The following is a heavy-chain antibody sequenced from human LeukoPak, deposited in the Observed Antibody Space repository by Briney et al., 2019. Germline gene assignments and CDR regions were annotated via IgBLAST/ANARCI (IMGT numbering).Heavy chain of an antibody. CDR3: AKDQVGYSSGWYGNWFDP. J-gene: IGHJ5*02. CDR1: GFTFSSYA. Sequence: GGSLRLSCAASGFTFSSYALSWVRQAPGKGLEWVSSISSSSSYIYYADSVKGRFTISRDNAKNSLYLQMNSLRAEDTAVYYCAKDQVGYSSGWYGNWFDPWGQGTLVTVSS. CDR2: ISSSSSYI. V-gene: IGHV3-21*01. D-gene: IGHD6-19*01.